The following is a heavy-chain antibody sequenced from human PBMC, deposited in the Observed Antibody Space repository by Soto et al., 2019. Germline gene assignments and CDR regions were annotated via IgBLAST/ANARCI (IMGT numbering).Heavy chain of an antibody. CDR1: GFTFNNYA. CDR2: VSNDGRKT. CDR3: AKARGDQSGYDFFFDY. J-gene: IGHJ4*02. V-gene: IGHV3-30*18. D-gene: IGHD5-12*01. Sequence: GGSLRLSCAASGFTFNNYAMHWVRQAPGKGLEWVAVVSNDGRKTYYVDSVKGRFTISRDNSRNTLYLQMDSLRAEDTAVHFCAKARGDQSGYDFFFDYWGQGSLVTVSS.